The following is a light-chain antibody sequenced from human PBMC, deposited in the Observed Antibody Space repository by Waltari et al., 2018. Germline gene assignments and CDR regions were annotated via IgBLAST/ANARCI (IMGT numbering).Light chain of an antibody. Sequence: DIQMTQSPSTLAASVGDRVTIACRASHSIDYWFAWYQQKPGKAPKLLIYDASNLDSGVPSRFSGSGSGTEFALTISSLQPDDFATYYCQQYRDYPLTFGGGTNLEIK. V-gene: IGKV1-5*01. CDR2: DAS. CDR1: HSIDYW. CDR3: QQYRDYPLT. J-gene: IGKJ4*01.